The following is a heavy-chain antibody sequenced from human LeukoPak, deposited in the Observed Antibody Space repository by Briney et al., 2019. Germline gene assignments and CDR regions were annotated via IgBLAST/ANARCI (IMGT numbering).Heavy chain of an antibody. CDR1: GYTFTGYY. Sequence: GASVKVSCKASGYTFTGYYMHWVRQAPGKGLEWMGGFDPEDGETIYAQKFQGRVTMTEDTSTDTAYMELSSLRSEDTAVYYCATLGIAVAGTYYYYGMDVWGQGTTVTVSS. D-gene: IGHD6-19*01. CDR2: FDPEDGET. J-gene: IGHJ6*02. CDR3: ATLGIAVAGTYYYYGMDV. V-gene: IGHV1-24*01.